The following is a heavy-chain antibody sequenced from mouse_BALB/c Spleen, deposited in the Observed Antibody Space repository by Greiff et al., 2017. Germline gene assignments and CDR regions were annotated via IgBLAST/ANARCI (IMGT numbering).Heavy chain of an antibody. CDR3: TRDREDY. D-gene: IGHD3-1*01. CDR1: GFTFSSYT. V-gene: IGHV5-6-4*01. CDR2: ISSGGSYT. J-gene: IGHJ2*01. Sequence: EVKLVESGGGLVKPGGSLKLSCAASGFTFSSYTMSWVRQTPEKRLEWVATISSGGSYTYYPDSVKGRFTISRDNAKNTLYLQMSSLKSEDTAMYYCTRDREDYWGQGTTLTVSS.